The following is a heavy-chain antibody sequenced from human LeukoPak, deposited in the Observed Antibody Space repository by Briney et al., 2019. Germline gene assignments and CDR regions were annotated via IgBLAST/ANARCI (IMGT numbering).Heavy chain of an antibody. V-gene: IGHV4-39*01. J-gene: IGHJ4*02. CDR2: IYYSGST. CDR1: GGSISSTSYY. CDR3: ARLGGSSSWYSQGYYFDY. D-gene: IGHD6-13*01. Sequence: PSETLSLTCTVSGGSISSTSYYWGWIRQPPGKGLEWIGSIYYSGSTYYNPSLKSRVTISVDTSKNQFSLKLSSVTAADTAVYYCARLGGSSSWYSQGYYFDYWGQGTLVTVSS.